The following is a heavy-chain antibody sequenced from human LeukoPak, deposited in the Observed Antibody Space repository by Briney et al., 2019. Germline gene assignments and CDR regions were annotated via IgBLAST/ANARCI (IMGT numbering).Heavy chain of an antibody. Sequence: GGSLRLSCEASGFTFSSYWMGWVRQAPGKGLEWVSYISSSGSTIYYADSLKGRFTISRDNAKNSLYLQMNSLRAEDTAVYYCARVCGGLRWELYDYWGQGTLVTVSS. CDR3: ARVCGGLRWELYDY. V-gene: IGHV3-48*04. CDR1: GFTFSSYW. CDR2: ISSSGSTI. D-gene: IGHD1-26*01. J-gene: IGHJ4*02.